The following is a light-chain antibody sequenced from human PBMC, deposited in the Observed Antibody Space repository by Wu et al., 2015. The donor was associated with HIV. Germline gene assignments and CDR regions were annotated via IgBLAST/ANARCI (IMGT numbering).Light chain of an antibody. J-gene: IGKJ3*01. CDR1: QSVSSGY. CDR2: GAS. Sequence: EIVLTQSPATLSLPPGERATLSCRASQSVSSGYLAWYQQKRGQAPRLLIYGASNRASGIPDRFSGSGSGTDFTLTINRLEPEDFAVYYCQQYAGLTSVLGFG. CDR3: QQYAGLTSVLG. V-gene: IGKV3-20*01.